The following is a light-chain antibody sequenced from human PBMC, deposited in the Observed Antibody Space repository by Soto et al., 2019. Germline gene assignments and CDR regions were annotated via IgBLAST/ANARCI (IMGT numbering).Light chain of an antibody. CDR1: RRDVGGYNY. Sequence: QSVLTQPASVSGSPGQSITISCTGTRRDVGGYNYVSWYQQYPGKSPKLLIYEVTHRPSGVSNRFSGSKSGNTASLTISGLQAEDEADYYCSSYTSSITLVFATGTKVTVL. J-gene: IGLJ1*01. V-gene: IGLV2-14*01. CDR3: SSYTSSITLV. CDR2: EVT.